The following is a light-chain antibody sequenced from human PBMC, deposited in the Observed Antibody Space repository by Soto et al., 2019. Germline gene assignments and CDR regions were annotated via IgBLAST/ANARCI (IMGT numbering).Light chain of an antibody. CDR1: QSISSNY. Sequence: EIVFTQSPCTLSLSPGERATLSCRASQSISSNYVAWYQQKPGQAPRLLIYDASSRATGIPNRFSGSGSGTDFTLTISRLEPEDFAVFYCQQYGDSPTFGQGTKVDIK. CDR2: DAS. CDR3: QQYGDSPT. J-gene: IGKJ1*01. V-gene: IGKV3-20*01.